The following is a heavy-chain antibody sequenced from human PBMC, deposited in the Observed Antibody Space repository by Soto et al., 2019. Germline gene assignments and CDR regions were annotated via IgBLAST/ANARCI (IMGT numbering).Heavy chain of an antibody. CDR1: GFTFSSYA. V-gene: IGHV3-30-3*01. CDR3: ARADIVVVVAALFDY. CDR2: ISYDGSNK. D-gene: IGHD2-15*01. J-gene: IGHJ4*02. Sequence: QVQLVESGGGVVQPGRSLRLSCAASGFTFSSYAMHWVRQAPGKGLEWVAVISYDGSNKYYADSVKGRFTISRDNSKNTLYLQMNSLRAEDTAVYCCARADIVVVVAALFDYWGQGTLVTVSS.